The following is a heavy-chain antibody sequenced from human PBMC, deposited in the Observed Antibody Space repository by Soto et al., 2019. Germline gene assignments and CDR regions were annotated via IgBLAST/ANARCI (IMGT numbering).Heavy chain of an antibody. CDR2: IIPIFGTA. D-gene: IGHD2-2*01. V-gene: IGHV1-69*13. J-gene: IGHJ5*02. CDR1: RCPFSSYA. CDR3: ARDNWRDMVVPADKKGWFDA. Sequence: GGSVQVCFKAYRCPFSSYAIRLVRQAPGQGLQWMGGIIPIFGTANYAQKFQGRVTITADESTSTAYMELSSLRSEDTAVYYCARDNWRDMVVPADKKGWFDAWGQGTLVTVSS.